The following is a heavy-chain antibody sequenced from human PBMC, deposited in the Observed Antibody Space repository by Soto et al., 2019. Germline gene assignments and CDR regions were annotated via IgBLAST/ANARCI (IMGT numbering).Heavy chain of an antibody. V-gene: IGHV4-4*02. Sequence: SVTMSLTCTVSGGTISNSSWWSWVRQPPGKGLEWIGEIYHSGSTNYNPSLKSRVTISVDKSKNQFSLKLSSVTAADTAVYYCARDPVGTRAYITAFDIWGQGTMVTVSS. J-gene: IGHJ3*02. CDR2: IYHSGST. D-gene: IGHD1-20*01. CDR3: ARDPVGTRAYITAFDI. CDR1: GGTISNSSW.